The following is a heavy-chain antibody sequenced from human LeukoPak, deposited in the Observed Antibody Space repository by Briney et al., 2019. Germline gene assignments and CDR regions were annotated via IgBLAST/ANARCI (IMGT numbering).Heavy chain of an antibody. CDR3: AREFFSSGSGTYYNVGRVFNY. D-gene: IGHD3-10*01. V-gene: IGHV1-2*02. CDR2: INPKSGGT. CDR1: GFTFTGYY. J-gene: IGHJ4*02. Sequence: ASVKVSCKASGFTFTGYYMHWVRQAPGQGLEWMGWINPKSGGTNYAQTFQGRVTMTRDTSITTAYMELTSLRSDDTAVYYCAREFFSSGSGTYYNVGRVFNYWGQGTLVTVSS.